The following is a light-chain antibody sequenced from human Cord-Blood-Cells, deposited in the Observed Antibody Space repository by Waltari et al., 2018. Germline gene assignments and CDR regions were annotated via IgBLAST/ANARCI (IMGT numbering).Light chain of an antibody. Sequence: QSALTQPASVSGSPGQSITISCTGTSSDVGGYHYVSWYQQHPGKAPKLMIYDVSNRPSGVSNRFSGAKSGNTASLTISGLQAEDEADYYCSSYTSSSTYVVGTGTKVTVL. CDR3: SSYTSSSTYV. J-gene: IGLJ1*01. CDR1: SSDVGGYHY. V-gene: IGLV2-14*01. CDR2: DVS.